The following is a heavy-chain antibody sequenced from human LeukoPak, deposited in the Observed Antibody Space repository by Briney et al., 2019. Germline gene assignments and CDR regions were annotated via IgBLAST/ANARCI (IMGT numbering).Heavy chain of an antibody. CDR3: ARALPHRRLMDTTMNQHWFDP. V-gene: IGHV1-46*01. CDR1: GYIFTSYY. Sequence: GASVKVSYKASGYIFTSYYIHWVRQAPGQGLEWVGIINPSGGNTNYAQKFQGRVTMTRDMSTSTVYMELSSLTSEDTAVYSCARALPHRRLMDTTMNQHWFDPWGQGTLVTVSS. J-gene: IGHJ5*02. CDR2: INPSGGNT. D-gene: IGHD5-18*01.